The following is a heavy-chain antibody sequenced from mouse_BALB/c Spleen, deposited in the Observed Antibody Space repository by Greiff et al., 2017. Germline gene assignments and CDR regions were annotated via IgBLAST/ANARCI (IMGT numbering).Heavy chain of an antibody. V-gene: IGHV14-3*02. D-gene: IGHD2-4*01. J-gene: IGHJ4*01. CDR1: GFNIKDTY. Sequence: VQLQQSGAELVKPGASVKLSCTASGFNIKDTYMHWVKQRPEQGLEWIGRIDPANGNTKYDPKFQGKATITADTSSNTAYLQLSSLTSEDTAVYYCARVGSSYYDPLYAMDYWGQGTSVTVSS. CDR3: ARVGSSYYDPLYAMDY. CDR2: IDPANGNT.